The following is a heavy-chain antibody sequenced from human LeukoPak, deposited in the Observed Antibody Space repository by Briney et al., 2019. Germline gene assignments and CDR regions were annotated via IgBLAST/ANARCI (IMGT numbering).Heavy chain of an antibody. CDR1: GFTFRSDR. V-gene: IGHV3-74*03. J-gene: IGHJ4*02. CDR2: IDSDGTGA. Sequence: PGGSLRLSCTACGFTFRSDRMHWGRQVPGKGLVWVSRIDSDGTGAVYADAVEGRFTISRDNARNTLYLQMNSLRDEDSAVYYCVRGGFNGDWGQGTLVTVSS. CDR3: VRGGFNGD. D-gene: IGHD2-15*01.